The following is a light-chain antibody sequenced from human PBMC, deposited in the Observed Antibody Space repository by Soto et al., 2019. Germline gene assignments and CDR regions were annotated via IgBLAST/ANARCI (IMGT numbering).Light chain of an antibody. CDR3: QHYYNWPLT. V-gene: IGKV3-15*01. CDR1: QSISDT. CDR2: GAS. J-gene: IGKJ4*01. Sequence: EILITQSPATLSVSPGGSGTLSCRASQSISDTLAWYQQKPGQAPRTLIYGASTRDTGTPARFRGSRSGTEFTLPISRLQSEDFEVYYCQHYYNWPLTFGGGTKV.